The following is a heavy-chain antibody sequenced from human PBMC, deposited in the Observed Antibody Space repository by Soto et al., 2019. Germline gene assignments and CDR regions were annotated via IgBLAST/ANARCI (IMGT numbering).Heavy chain of an antibody. CDR1: GSTFNNFA. J-gene: IGHJ4*02. CDR2: IVVDSNTA. CDR3: ARAIKRCEVNYYFDF. Sequence: QVALLQSGAEVKEPGSSVRVSCQVSGSTFNNFAFSWVRQAPGHGPEWMGGIVVDSNTAEYSQRSQDRVTITADTSTDTLYMELGSLTFEDTAVYYCARAIKRCEVNYYFDFWGQGTLVTVSS. V-gene: IGHV1-69*06. D-gene: IGHD5-12*01.